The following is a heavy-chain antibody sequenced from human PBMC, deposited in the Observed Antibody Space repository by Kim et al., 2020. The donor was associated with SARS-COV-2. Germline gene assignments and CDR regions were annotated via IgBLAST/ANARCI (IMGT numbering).Heavy chain of an antibody. D-gene: IGHD6-13*01. J-gene: IGHJ4*02. CDR3: ARDGKRYSGGWFYDY. V-gene: IGHV3-20*03. Sequence: DSGKGRFTISRDNAKNSLYLQMNSLRAEDTALYYCARDGKRYSGGWFYDYWGQGTLVTVSS.